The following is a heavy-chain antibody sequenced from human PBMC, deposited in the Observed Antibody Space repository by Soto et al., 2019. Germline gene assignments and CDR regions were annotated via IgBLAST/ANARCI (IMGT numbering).Heavy chain of an antibody. D-gene: IGHD5-12*01. CDR1: GYTFINYH. Sequence: VQLVQSGGEVKKPGASVTVSCKASGYTFINYHITWVRQAPGQGLEWMAWINTYNGMTDYAQRFQGRLTMTRDTSTSTAYMELRNLGTDDTAVYFCAKSPRGEMATDWGQGTLVTVSS. J-gene: IGHJ4*02. CDR3: AKSPRGEMATD. CDR2: INTYNGMT. V-gene: IGHV1-18*01.